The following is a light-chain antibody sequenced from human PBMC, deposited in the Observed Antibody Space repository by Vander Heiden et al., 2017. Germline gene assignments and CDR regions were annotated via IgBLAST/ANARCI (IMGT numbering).Light chain of an antibody. Sequence: TGSNTDIGVYNYVSWYQQVPGRPPKLIIYEVSRRPSGVSARFSASKSDNTASLTISGLQAEDEADYHCSSYSGASGGAVFGGGTKLTVL. CDR3: SSYSGASGGAV. V-gene: IGLV2-14*01. J-gene: IGLJ2*01. CDR1: NTDIGVYNY. CDR2: EVS.